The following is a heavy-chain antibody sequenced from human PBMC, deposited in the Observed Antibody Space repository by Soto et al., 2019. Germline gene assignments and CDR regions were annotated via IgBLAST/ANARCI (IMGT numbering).Heavy chain of an antibody. CDR3: ARATDGSYPYYYYYGMDV. D-gene: IGHD1-26*01. V-gene: IGHV3-21*01. CDR1: GFTFSSYS. CDR2: ISSSSSYI. Sequence: EVQLVESGGGLVKPGGSLRLSCAASGFTFSSYSMNWVRQAPGKGLEWVSSISSSSSYIYYADSVKGRFTISRDNAKNSLYRQMNSLRAEDTAVYYCARATDGSYPYYYYYGMDVWGQGTTVTVSS. J-gene: IGHJ6*02.